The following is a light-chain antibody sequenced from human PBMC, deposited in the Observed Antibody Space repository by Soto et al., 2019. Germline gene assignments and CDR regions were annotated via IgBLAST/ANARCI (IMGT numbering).Light chain of an antibody. Sequence: SYERTQPPSVSAAPGQTASITCGGNNIGNKNVYWYQQKPGQAPLLVIYDDSDRPSGIPERFSGSNSANTASLTIRGVGVGDEADYFCQVWDTSSDHVVFGGGTKVTVL. J-gene: IGLJ2*01. CDR3: QVWDTSSDHVV. CDR2: DDS. V-gene: IGLV3-21*02. CDR1: NIGNKN.